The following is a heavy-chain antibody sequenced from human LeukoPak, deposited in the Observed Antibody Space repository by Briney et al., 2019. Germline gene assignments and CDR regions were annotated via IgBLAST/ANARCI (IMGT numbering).Heavy chain of an antibody. D-gene: IGHD3-10*01. Sequence: PSETLSLTCAVYGGSFSGYYWSWIRQPPGKGLEWIGEINHSGSTNYNPSLKSRVTISVDTSKNQFSLKLSSVAAADTAVYYCARGRGRKTYWYFDLWVRGTLVTVSS. J-gene: IGHJ2*01. CDR1: GGSFSGYY. CDR3: ARGRGRKTYWYFDL. CDR2: INHSGST. V-gene: IGHV4-34*01.